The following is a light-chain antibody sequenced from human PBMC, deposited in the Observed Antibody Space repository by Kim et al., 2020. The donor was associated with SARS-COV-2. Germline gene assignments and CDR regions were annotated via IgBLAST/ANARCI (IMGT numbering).Light chain of an antibody. CDR1: QSVSSN. Sequence: CPGERATLSRRASQSVSSNLAWYQQKPGQAPRLLIYGASTRATGIPARLSGSGSGTEFTLTISSLQSEDFAVYYCPQYNNWPPWTFGQGTKVDIK. V-gene: IGKV3-15*01. CDR3: PQYNNWPPWT. J-gene: IGKJ1*01. CDR2: GAS.